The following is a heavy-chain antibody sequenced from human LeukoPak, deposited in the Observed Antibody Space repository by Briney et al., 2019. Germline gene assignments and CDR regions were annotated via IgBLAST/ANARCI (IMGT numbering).Heavy chain of an antibody. Sequence: PGGSLRLSCAASGFTFSSYAMSWVRQAPGKGLEWVSAISGSGGSTYYADSVKGRFTISRDNAKNSLYLQMNSLRAEDTAVYYCARKPSSSWYRFDYWGQGTLVTVSS. CDR2: ISGSGGST. CDR1: GFTFSSYA. V-gene: IGHV3-23*01. D-gene: IGHD6-13*01. J-gene: IGHJ4*02. CDR3: ARKPSSSWYRFDY.